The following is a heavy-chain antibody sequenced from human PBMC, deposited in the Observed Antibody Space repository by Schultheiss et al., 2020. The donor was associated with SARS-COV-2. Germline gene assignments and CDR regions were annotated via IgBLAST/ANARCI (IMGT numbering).Heavy chain of an antibody. J-gene: IGHJ4*02. CDR1: GYTFTSYG. D-gene: IGHD5-24*01. CDR3: ARDRRWLQSPLDY. CDR2: ISAYNGNT. V-gene: IGHV1-18*01. Sequence: ASVKVSCKASGYTFTSYGISWVRQAPGQGLEWMGWISAYNGNTNYAQKLQGRVTMTRDTSTSTVYMELSSLRSEDTAVYYCARDRRWLQSPLDYWGQGTLVTVSS.